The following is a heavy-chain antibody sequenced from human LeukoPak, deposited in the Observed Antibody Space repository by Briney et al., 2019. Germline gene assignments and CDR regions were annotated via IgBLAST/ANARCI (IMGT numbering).Heavy chain of an antibody. Sequence: SWIRQPPGKALEWLARITWDDDKYYSTSLKTRLSISKDTSKNQVVLTMTNMSPVDTATYYCARTPRTYYDGSGFYYYYYAMDVWGQGTTVAVSS. D-gene: IGHD3-22*01. J-gene: IGHJ6*02. CDR3: ARTPRTYYDGSGFYYYYYAMDV. V-gene: IGHV2-70*11. CDR2: ITWDDDK.